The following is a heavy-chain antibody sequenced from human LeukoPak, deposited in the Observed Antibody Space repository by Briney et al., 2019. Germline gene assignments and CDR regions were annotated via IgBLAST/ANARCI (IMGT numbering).Heavy chain of an antibody. CDR3: ARSFVVVPAAYYYYGMDV. CDR2: IIPIFGTA. V-gene: IGHV1-69*13. CDR1: GYTFTSYG. D-gene: IGHD2-2*01. Sequence: SVKVSCKASGYTFTSYGISWVRQAPGQGLEWMGGIIPIFGTANYAQKFQGRVTITADESTSTAYMELSSLRSEDTAVYYCARSFVVVPAAYYYYGMDVWGQGTTVTVSS. J-gene: IGHJ6*02.